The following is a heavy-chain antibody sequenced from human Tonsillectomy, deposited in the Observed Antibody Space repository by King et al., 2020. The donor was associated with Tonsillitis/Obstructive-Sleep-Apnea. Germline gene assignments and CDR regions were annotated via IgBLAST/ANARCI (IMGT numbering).Heavy chain of an antibody. V-gene: IGHV4-39*01. CDR3: ARRWGGSGWYGAFDI. J-gene: IGHJ3*02. CDR2: IYYSGST. D-gene: IGHD6-19*01. Sequence: QLQESGPGLVKPSETLSLTCTVSGGSISSSSYYWGWIRQPPGKGLEWIGSIYYSGSTYLNPSLKSRVTISVDTSKNQFSLKRCSLTAADTAVYYCARRWGGSGWYGAFDIWGQGTMVTVSS. CDR1: GGSISSSSYY.